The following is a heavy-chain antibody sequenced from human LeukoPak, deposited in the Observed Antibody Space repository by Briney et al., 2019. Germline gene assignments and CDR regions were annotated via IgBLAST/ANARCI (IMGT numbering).Heavy chain of an antibody. J-gene: IGHJ4*02. CDR3: ARHDAGIAARPFDN. D-gene: IGHD6-6*01. CDR1: GGSISTYY. CDR2: IHDSGPT. Sequence: SETLSLTCTVYGGSISTYYWSWIRRPPGKGLEWIGYIHDSGPTNYNPSLKSRITISVDTSKNQFSLKLSSVTAADTAVYYCARHDAGIAARPFDNWGQGTLVTVSS. V-gene: IGHV4-59*08.